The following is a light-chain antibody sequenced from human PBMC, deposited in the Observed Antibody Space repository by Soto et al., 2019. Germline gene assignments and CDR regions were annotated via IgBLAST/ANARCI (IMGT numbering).Light chain of an antibody. CDR1: SSDVGGYNL. CDR2: DVS. Sequence: QSALSQPASVSGSPGQSITMSCTGTSSDVGGYNLVSWYQHHPGIAPKLIIYDVSKRSSGVSNRFSGSKSGNTASLTVSGLQTEDEADYYCCSYAGTSILFGGGTKLTVL. CDR3: CSYAGTSIL. V-gene: IGLV2-23*02. J-gene: IGLJ2*01.